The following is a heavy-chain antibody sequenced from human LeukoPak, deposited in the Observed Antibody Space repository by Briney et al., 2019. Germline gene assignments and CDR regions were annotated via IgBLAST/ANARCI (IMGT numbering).Heavy chain of an antibody. J-gene: IGHJ4*02. CDR1: GFSLSTTGMR. D-gene: IGHD2-8*02. V-gene: IGHV2-70*04. CDR2: IDWDDDK. CDR3: VGTTPTGYLDY. Sequence: SGPALVKPTQTLTLTCSFSGFSLSTTGMRVSWIRQPPGKALEWLARIDWDDDKIYSTSLRTRLTLSKDTSKNQVVLTMSNMDPVDTATYYCVGTTPTGYLDYWGQGTLVTVSS.